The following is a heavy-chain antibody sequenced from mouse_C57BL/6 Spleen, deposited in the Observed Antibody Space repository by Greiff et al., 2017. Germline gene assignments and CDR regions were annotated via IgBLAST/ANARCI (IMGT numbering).Heavy chain of an antibody. CDR1: GYTFTSYW. V-gene: IGHV1-52*01. CDR3: ARSTYYGSSPDY. J-gene: IGHJ2*01. D-gene: IGHD1-1*01. Sequence: QVQLKQPGAELVRPGSSVKLSCKASGYTFTSYWMHWVKQRPIQGLEWIGNIDPSDSETHYNQKFKDKATLTVDKSSSTAYMQLSSLTSEDSAVYYCARSTYYGSSPDYWGQGTTLTVSS. CDR2: IDPSDSET.